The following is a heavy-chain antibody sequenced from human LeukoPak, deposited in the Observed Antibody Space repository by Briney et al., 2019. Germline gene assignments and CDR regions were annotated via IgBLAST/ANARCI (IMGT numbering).Heavy chain of an antibody. J-gene: IGHJ4*02. D-gene: IGHD6-13*01. Sequence: PGGSLRPSCAASGFTFSSYSMNWVRQAPGKGLEWVSAISGSGGSTYYADSVKGRFTISRDNSKNTLYLQMNSLRAEDTAVYYCAKVRSSSWARAFDYWGQGTLVTVSS. V-gene: IGHV3-23*01. CDR1: GFTFSSYS. CDR3: AKVRSSSWARAFDY. CDR2: ISGSGGST.